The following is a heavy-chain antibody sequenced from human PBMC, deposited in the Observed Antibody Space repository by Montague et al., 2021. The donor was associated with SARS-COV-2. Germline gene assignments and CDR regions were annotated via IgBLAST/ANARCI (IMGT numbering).Heavy chain of an antibody. CDR3: ARGTSTINMIVVVITGIGYYVDD. D-gene: IGHD3-22*01. J-gene: IGHJ4*02. Sequence: SETLSLTCAVYGGSFNDYQWSRIRQHTGKELEWVGEINHRGSTNYNPSLKSRVTISVDTSKNHFPLKLRSVTAADTAVYYCARGTSTINMIVVVITGIGYYVDDWGQGTQVTVSS. CDR2: INHRGST. V-gene: IGHV4-34*01. CDR1: GGSFNDYQ.